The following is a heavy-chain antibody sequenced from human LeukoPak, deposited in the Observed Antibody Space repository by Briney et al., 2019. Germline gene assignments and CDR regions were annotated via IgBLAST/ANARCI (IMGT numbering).Heavy chain of an antibody. Sequence: SETLSLTCTVSGGSISSSSYYWGWIRQPPGKGLEWIGSIYYSGSTYYNPSLKSRVTISVDTSKNQFSLKLSSVTAADTAVYYCARHLSSDTAMVLSWGQGTLVTVSS. CDR2: IYYSGST. CDR1: GGSISSSSYY. CDR3: ARHLSSDTAMVLS. J-gene: IGHJ4*02. D-gene: IGHD5-18*01. V-gene: IGHV4-39*01.